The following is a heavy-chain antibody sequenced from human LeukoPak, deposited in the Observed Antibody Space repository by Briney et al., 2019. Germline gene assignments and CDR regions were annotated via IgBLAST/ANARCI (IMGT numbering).Heavy chain of an antibody. CDR1: GGSISSGSYS. CDR3: TSLGYCSGGSCSDYYYYYMDV. D-gene: IGHD2-15*01. V-gene: IGHV4-30-4*07. Sequence: SQTLSLTCAVSGGSISSGSYSWGWIRQPPGKGLEWIGYFFYTGNTYYNASLKSRVTISVDTSKNQFSLKVNSVTAEDTAVYYCTSLGYCSGGSCSDYYYYYMDVWGKGTTVTVSS. CDR2: FFYTGNT. J-gene: IGHJ6*03.